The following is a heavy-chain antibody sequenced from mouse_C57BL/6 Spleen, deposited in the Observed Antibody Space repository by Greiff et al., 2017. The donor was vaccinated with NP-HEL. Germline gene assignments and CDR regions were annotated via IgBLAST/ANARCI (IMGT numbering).Heavy chain of an antibody. CDR3: AGSNYGGFAY. Sequence: QVQLQQSGPELVKPGASVKISCKASGYAFSSSWMNWVKQRPGKGLEWIGRIYPGDGDTNYNGKFKGKATLTADKSSSTAYMQLSSLTSEDSAVYFCAGSNYGGFAYGGQGTLVTVSA. D-gene: IGHD2-5*01. J-gene: IGHJ3*01. V-gene: IGHV1-82*01. CDR1: GYAFSSSW. CDR2: IYPGDGDT.